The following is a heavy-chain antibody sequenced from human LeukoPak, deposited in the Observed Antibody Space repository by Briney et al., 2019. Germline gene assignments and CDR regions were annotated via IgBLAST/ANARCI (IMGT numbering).Heavy chain of an antibody. V-gene: IGHV1-69*13. J-gene: IGHJ4*02. Sequence: SVKVSCKASGGTFSSYGISWVRQAPGQGLEWMRGIIPIFGTANYAQKFQGRVTITADESTSTAYMELSSLRSEDTAVYYCAREVGGDTAMVTDYWGQGTLVTVSS. CDR2: IIPIFGTA. CDR3: AREVGGDTAMVTDY. CDR1: GGTFSSYG. D-gene: IGHD5-18*01.